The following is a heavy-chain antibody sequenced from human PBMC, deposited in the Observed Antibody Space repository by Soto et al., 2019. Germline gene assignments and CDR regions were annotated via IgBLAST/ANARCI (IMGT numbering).Heavy chain of an antibody. CDR3: ARDFAITMVRGVRPLYYFDY. D-gene: IGHD3-10*01. V-gene: IGHV1-46*03. CDR2: INPSGGST. Sequence: ASVKVSCKASGYTFTSYYMHWVRQAPGQGLERMGIINPSGGSTSYAQKFQGRVTMTRDTSTSTVYMELSSLRSEDTAVYYCARDFAITMVRGVRPLYYFDYWGQGTLVTVSS. J-gene: IGHJ4*02. CDR1: GYTFTSYY.